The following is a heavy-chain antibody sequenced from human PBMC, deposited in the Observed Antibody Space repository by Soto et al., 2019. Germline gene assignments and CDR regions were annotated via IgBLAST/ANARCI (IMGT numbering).Heavy chain of an antibody. D-gene: IGHD2-21*01. CDR3: ARPIPPTQDYYYYSGMDF. Sequence: GESLKISCKGSGYSFTSYWIGWVRQMPGKGLEWMGIIYPGDSDTRYSPSFQGQVTISADKSISTAYLQWSSLKASDTAMYYYARPIPPTQDYYYYSGMDFWGQGTTVTVS. CDR2: IYPGDSDT. V-gene: IGHV5-51*01. CDR1: GYSFTSYW. J-gene: IGHJ6*02.